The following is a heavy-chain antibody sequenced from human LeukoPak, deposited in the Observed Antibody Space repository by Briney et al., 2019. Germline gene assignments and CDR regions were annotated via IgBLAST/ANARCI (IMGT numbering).Heavy chain of an antibody. CDR1: GYTFTSYG. D-gene: IGHD2-15*01. J-gene: IGHJ4*02. CDR2: ISAYNGNT. CDR3: ARGPLYLVVVAAILNY. V-gene: IGHV1-18*01. Sequence: ASVKVSCKASGYTFTSYGISWVRQAPGQGLEWRGWISAYNGNTNYAQKLQGRVTMTTDTSTSTAYMELRSLRSDDTAVYYCARGPLYLVVVAAILNYWGQGTLVTVSS.